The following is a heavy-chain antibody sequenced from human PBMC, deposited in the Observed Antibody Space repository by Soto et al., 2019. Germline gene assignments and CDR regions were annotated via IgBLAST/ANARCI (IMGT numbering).Heavy chain of an antibody. Sequence: PSETLSLTCAVYGGSFGGYYWSWIRQPPGKGLEWIGEINHSGSTNYNPSLKSRVTISVDTSKNQFSLKLSPVTAADTAVYYCARAPWGFDYWGQGTLVTVSS. CDR3: ARAPWGFDY. J-gene: IGHJ4*02. V-gene: IGHV4-34*01. CDR1: GGSFGGYY. CDR2: INHSGST. D-gene: IGHD1-26*01.